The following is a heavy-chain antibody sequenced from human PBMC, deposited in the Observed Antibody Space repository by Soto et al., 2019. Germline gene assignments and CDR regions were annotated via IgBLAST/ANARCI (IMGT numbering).Heavy chain of an antibody. J-gene: IGHJ4*02. D-gene: IGHD3-9*01. Sequence: PSXTLSLTCTVSGGSISSYYWSWILQPPGKGLEWIGYIYYSGSTNYNPSLKSRVTISVDTSKNQFSLKLSSVTAADTAVYYCARETYDILTGYSSFDYWGQGTLVTVSS. CDR3: ARETYDILTGYSSFDY. V-gene: IGHV4-59*01. CDR1: GGSISSYY. CDR2: IYYSGST.